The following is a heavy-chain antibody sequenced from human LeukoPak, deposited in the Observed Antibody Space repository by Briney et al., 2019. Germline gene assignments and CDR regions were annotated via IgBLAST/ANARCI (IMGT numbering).Heavy chain of an antibody. CDR1: GGSISSYY. D-gene: IGHD4-23*01. V-gene: IGHV4-59*08. CDR3: ARMGSGGQEFDY. Sequence: SETLSLTCTVSGGSISSYYCSWLRQPPGKGLEWIGYIYYSGSTNYNPSLKSRVTISVDTSKNQFSLKLSSVTAADTAVYYCARMGSGGQEFDYWGQGTLVTVSS. J-gene: IGHJ4*02. CDR2: IYYSGST.